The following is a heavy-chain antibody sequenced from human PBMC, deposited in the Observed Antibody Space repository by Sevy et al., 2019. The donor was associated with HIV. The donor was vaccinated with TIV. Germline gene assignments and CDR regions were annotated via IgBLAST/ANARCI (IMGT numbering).Heavy chain of an antibody. CDR2: ISRSSTYI. V-gene: IGHV3-21*01. D-gene: IGHD5-12*01. CDR3: ARDSGYTGYD. J-gene: IGHJ4*02. Sequence: GGSLRLSCATSGFTFSTYSMNWVRQAPGKGLEWVPSISRSSTYIYNTDSVKGRFTLSRNNARNSLYLQMNSLRVDDTAVYYCARDSGYTGYDWGQGTLVTVSS. CDR1: GFTFSTYS.